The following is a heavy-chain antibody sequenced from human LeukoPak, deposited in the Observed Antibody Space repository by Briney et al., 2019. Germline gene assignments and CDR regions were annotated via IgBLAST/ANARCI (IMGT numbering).Heavy chain of an antibody. CDR1: GFTVSSNY. J-gene: IGHJ6*03. Sequence: GGSLRLSCAASGFTVSSNYMSWVRQAPGKGLEWVSVIYSGGSTYYADSVKGRFTISRDNSKNTLYLQMNSLRAEDTAVYYCARNGVDIVATIKYYYYYMDVWGKGTMVTVSS. V-gene: IGHV3-53*01. CDR2: IYSGGST. D-gene: IGHD5-12*01. CDR3: ARNGVDIVATIKYYYYYMDV.